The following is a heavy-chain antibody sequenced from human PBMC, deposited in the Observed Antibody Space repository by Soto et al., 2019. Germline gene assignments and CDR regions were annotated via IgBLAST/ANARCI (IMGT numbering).Heavy chain of an antibody. V-gene: IGHV4-31*03. CDR3: ASQLGSEVYYYYYMDV. Sequence: SETLSLTCTVSGGSISSGGYYWSWIRQHPGKGLEWIGYIYYSGSTYYNPSLKSRVTISVDTFKNQFSLKLSSVTAADTAVYYCASQLGSEVYYYYYMDVWGKGTTVTVSS. CDR2: IYYSGST. D-gene: IGHD6-6*01. CDR1: GGSISSGGYY. J-gene: IGHJ6*03.